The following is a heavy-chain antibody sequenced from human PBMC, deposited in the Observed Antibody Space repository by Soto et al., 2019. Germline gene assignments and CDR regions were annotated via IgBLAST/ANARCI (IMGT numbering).Heavy chain of an antibody. V-gene: IGHV3-15*01. CDR1: GFTLTNAR. CDR3: TTDSGWAFGI. J-gene: IGHJ3*02. Sequence: EVQLVASGGGLVKPGESLRLSCAASGFTLTNARMTWVRQAPGTGLEWVGRIQSEIDGGTADYPAAVKGRFTISRDAPKTTLHRQLNSPKTEDTAVYYCTTDSGWAFGIWGQGTMVTVFS. CDR2: IQSEIDGGTA. D-gene: IGHD6-19*01.